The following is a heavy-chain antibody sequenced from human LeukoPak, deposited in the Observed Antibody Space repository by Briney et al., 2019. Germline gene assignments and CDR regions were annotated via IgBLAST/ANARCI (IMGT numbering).Heavy chain of an antibody. D-gene: IGHD1-26*01. CDR3: AVIAGSYESRQINWFDP. CDR2: ISYDGSNK. J-gene: IGHJ5*02. CDR1: GFTFSNYA. V-gene: IGHV3-30*04. Sequence: GGSLRLSCAASGFTFSNYAMHWVRQAPGKGLEWVAVISYDGSNKYYGDSVKGRFTISRDNSKNTLSLQMSSLRAEDTAVYYCAVIAGSYESRQINWFDPWGQETLVTVSS.